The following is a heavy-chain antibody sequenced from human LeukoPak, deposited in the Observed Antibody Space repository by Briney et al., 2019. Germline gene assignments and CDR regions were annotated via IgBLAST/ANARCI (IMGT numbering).Heavy chain of an antibody. CDR1: GFTFSSYA. D-gene: IGHD4-17*01. Sequence: RPGGSLRLSCAASGFTFSSYAMSWVRQAPGKGLEWVSAISGSGGSTYYADSVKGRFTISRDNSKNTLYLQMNSLRAEDTAVYHCAKDRAYGDYSPDAFDIWGQGTVVTVSS. CDR2: ISGSGGST. CDR3: AKDRAYGDYSPDAFDI. V-gene: IGHV3-23*01. J-gene: IGHJ3*02.